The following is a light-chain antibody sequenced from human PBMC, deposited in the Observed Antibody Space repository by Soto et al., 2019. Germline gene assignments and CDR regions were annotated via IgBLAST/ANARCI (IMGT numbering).Light chain of an antibody. J-gene: IGLJ2*01. V-gene: IGLV2-14*03. Sequence: QSVLTQPASVSGSPGQSITISCTGTSSDIGGYNYVSWYQQHPGKAPKLMIYDVSNRHSGVSNRFSGSKSGNTASLTISGLQAEDEADYYCSSYTSSSSLFGGGTKLTVL. CDR3: SSYTSSSSL. CDR2: DVS. CDR1: SSDIGGYNY.